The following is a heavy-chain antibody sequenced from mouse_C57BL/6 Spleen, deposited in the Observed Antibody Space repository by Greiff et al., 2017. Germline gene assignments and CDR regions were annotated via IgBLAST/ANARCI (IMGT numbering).Heavy chain of an antibody. Sequence: EVKLMESGGGLVQPKGSLKLSCAASGFSFNTYAMNWVRQAPGKGLEWVARIRSKSNNNATYYAESVKARITISRDDPESMLYLKMNNLKTEDTYMYYCVSSKDYGGQGTTVTVAS. J-gene: IGHJ4*01. CDR2: IRSKSNNNAT. V-gene: IGHV10-1*01. CDR3: VSSKDY. CDR1: GFSFNTYA.